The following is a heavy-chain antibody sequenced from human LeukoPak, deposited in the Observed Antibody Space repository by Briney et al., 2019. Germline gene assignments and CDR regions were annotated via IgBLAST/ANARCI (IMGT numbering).Heavy chain of an antibody. CDR2: IYYSGST. CDR1: GVSISSSSYY. D-gene: IGHD3-22*01. CDR3: ARHHAIGGIVVVISNWFDP. V-gene: IGHV4-39*01. J-gene: IGHJ5*02. Sequence: SETLSLTCTVSGVSISSSSYYWGWIRQPPGKGLEWIGSIYYSGSTYYNPSLKSRVTISVDTSKNQLSLKLNSVTAADTAVYYCARHHAIGGIVVVISNWFDPWGQGTLVTVSS.